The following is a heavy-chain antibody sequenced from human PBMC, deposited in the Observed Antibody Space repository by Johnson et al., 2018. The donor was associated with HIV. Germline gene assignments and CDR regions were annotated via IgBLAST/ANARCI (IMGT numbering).Heavy chain of an antibody. CDR1: GFTFNTYW. J-gene: IGHJ3*02. CDR2: IKLDGSEK. CDR3: ARDKCSGGSCYDDDVFDI. Sequence: VQLVESGGGLVQPGGSPRLSCAASGFTFNTYWMSWVRQAPGKGLEWVANIKLDGSEKYYVESVKGRFTISRDNAKNSLDLQMNSLRAEDTAVYYCARDKCSGGSCYDDDVFDIWGQGTMVTVSS. D-gene: IGHD2-15*01. V-gene: IGHV3-7*01.